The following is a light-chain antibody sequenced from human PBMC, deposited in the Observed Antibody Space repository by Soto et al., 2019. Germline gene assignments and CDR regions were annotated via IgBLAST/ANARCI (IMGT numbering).Light chain of an antibody. V-gene: IGLV2-23*01. Sequence: QSALTQPASVSGSPGQSITISCTGSSTDVGAYYVVSWYQQHPGTAPKLIIYDDRRRPSGIASRFSGSKSGNTASLTISGLRAEDEGNYYFCSYAGNSSVVFGGGTKVTVL. CDR1: STDVGAYYV. J-gene: IGLJ3*02. CDR3: CSYAGNSSVV. CDR2: DDR.